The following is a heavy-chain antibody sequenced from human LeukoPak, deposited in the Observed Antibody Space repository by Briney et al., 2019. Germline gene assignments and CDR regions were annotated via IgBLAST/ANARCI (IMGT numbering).Heavy chain of an antibody. CDR2: IYHSGST. V-gene: IGHV4-4*02. J-gene: IGHJ4*02. D-gene: IGHD3-22*01. Sequence: PSETLSLTCAVSGGSISSSNWWSWVRQPLGKGLEWIGEIYHSGSTNYNPSLKSRVTISVDKSKNQFSLKLSSVTAADTAVYYCASANDSSGYYYVWYWGQGTLVTVSS. CDR1: GGSISSSNW. CDR3: ASANDSSGYYYVWY.